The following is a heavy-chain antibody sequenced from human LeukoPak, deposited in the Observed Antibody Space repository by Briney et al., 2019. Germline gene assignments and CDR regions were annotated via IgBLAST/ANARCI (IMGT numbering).Heavy chain of an antibody. CDR3: ARVGPWVNPDYYYYYMDV. CDR1: GYTFTSYG. J-gene: IGHJ6*03. Sequence: EASVKVSCKASGYTFTSYGISWVRQAPGQGLEWMGWISAYNGNTNYAQKLQGRVTMTTDTSTSTAYMELRSLRSDDTAVYYCARVGPWVNPDYYYYYMDVWGKGTTVTVSS. CDR2: ISAYNGNT. V-gene: IGHV1-18*01. D-gene: IGHD1-14*01.